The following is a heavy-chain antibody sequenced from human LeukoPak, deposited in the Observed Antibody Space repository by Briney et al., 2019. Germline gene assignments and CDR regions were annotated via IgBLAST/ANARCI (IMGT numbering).Heavy chain of an antibody. Sequence: GASLKVSCKASGGTFSSYAISWVRQAPGQGLVWMGRIIPILGIANYAQKFQGRVTITADKSTSTAYMELSSLRSEDTAVYYCARSSRYYYGSGSLFDYWGQGTLVTVSS. CDR1: GGTFSSYA. D-gene: IGHD3-10*01. J-gene: IGHJ4*02. V-gene: IGHV1-69*04. CDR3: ARSSRYYYGSGSLFDY. CDR2: IIPILGIA.